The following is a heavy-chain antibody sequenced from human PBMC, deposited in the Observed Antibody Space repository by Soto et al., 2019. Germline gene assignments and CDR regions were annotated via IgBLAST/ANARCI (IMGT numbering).Heavy chain of an antibody. CDR2: MIPIFGTP. Sequence: QVQLVESGVEVKKPGSSVKVSCKASLGTFSTSLISWLRQAPGQGPEWMGGMIPIFGTPNSEQKLLGRVTITADDSASTGYTELNSLRSEDTAMYYCARGYTDYDDHSYDFDSWGQGTQVTVSS. CDR3: ARGYTDYDDHSYDFDS. J-gene: IGHJ4*02. V-gene: IGHV1-69*01. CDR1: LGTFSTSL. D-gene: IGHD3-22*01.